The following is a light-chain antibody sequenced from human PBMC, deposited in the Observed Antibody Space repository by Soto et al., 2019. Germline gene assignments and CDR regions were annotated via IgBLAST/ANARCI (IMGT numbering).Light chain of an antibody. Sequence: EIVMTQSPATLSVSPGDRATLSCRASQSVRSNLAWYQQRPGQAPRLLIYDASTRATGIPARISGSGSGTEFTLTISGLQSEDFAVYYCQQYSNWRTFGQGTTV. J-gene: IGKJ1*01. CDR3: QQYSNWRT. CDR1: QSVRSN. CDR2: DAS. V-gene: IGKV3-15*01.